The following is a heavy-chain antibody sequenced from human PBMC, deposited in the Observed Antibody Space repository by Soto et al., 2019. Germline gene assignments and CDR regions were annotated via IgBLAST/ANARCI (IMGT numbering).Heavy chain of an antibody. V-gene: IGHV4-34*01. CDR2: INHSGST. CDR1: GGSFSGYY. J-gene: IGHJ4*02. Sequence: SETLSLTCAFYGGSFSGYYWSWIRQPPGKGLEWIGEINHSGSTNYNPSLKSRVTISVDTSKNQFSLKLSSVTAADTAVYYCAVNNEGLEYWGQGTLVSVSS. CDR3: AVNNEGLEY. D-gene: IGHD1-1*01.